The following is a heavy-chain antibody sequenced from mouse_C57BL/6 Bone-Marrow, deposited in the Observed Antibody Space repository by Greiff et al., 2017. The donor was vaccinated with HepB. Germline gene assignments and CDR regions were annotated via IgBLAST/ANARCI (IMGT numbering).Heavy chain of an antibody. J-gene: IGHJ2*01. D-gene: IGHD2-2*01. CDR3: ARHGGGYGGNFDY. Sequence: EVHLVESGGDLVKPGGSLKLSCAASGFTFSSYGMSWVRQTPDKRLEWVATISSGGSYTYYPDSVKGRFTISRDNAKNTLYLQMSSLKSEDTAMYYCARHGGGYGGNFDYWGQGTTLTVSS. V-gene: IGHV5-6*01. CDR1: GFTFSSYG. CDR2: ISSGGSYT.